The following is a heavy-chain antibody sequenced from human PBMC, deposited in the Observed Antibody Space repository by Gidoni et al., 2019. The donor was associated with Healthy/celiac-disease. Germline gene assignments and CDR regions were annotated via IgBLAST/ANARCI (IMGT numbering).Heavy chain of an antibody. CDR2: IRSKANSYAT. Sequence: EVQLVESGGGLVQPGGSLKLSCAASGFTFSGSAMHWVRQASGKGLEWVGRIRSKANSYATAYAASVKGRFTISRDDSKNTAYLQMNSLKTEDTAVYYCTRRGGDAFDIWGQGTMVTVSS. CDR1: GFTFSGSA. J-gene: IGHJ3*02. CDR3: TRRGGDAFDI. V-gene: IGHV3-73*02. D-gene: IGHD2-15*01.